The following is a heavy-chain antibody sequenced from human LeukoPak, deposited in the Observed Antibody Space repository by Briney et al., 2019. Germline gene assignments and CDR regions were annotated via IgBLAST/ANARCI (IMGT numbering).Heavy chain of an antibody. CDR3: AKDPIAVAGNNYYGMDV. Sequence: GGSLRLSCAASGFTFSSYGMYWVRQAPGKGLEWVAVISSDGSNKYYADFVKGRFTISRDNSKNTLYLQMNSLRAEDTAVYYCAKDPIAVAGNNYYGMDVWGQGTTVSVCS. CDR2: ISSDGSNK. CDR1: GFTFSSYG. D-gene: IGHD6-19*01. V-gene: IGHV3-30*18. J-gene: IGHJ6*02.